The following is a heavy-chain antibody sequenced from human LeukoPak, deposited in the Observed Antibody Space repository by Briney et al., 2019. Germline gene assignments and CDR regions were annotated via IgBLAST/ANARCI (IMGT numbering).Heavy chain of an antibody. V-gene: IGHV4-31*03. Sequence: SETLSLTCTVSGGSINSGGYYWSWIRQHPGKGLEWIGYIYYSGSTYYNPSLKSRVSISVDTSKNQFSLKLSSVTAADTAVYYCARYGPEYYYGSGSPFDYWGQGTLVTVSS. CDR3: ARYGPEYYYGSGSPFDY. J-gene: IGHJ4*02. CDR2: IYYSGST. D-gene: IGHD3-10*01. CDR1: GGSINSGGYY.